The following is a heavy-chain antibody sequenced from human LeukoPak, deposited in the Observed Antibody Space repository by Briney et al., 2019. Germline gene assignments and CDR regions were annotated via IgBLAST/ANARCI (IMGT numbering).Heavy chain of an antibody. D-gene: IGHD4-17*01. Sequence: PGGSLRLSCAASGFTFSSYWMSWVRQAPGKGLEWVSAISGSGGSTYYADSVKGRFTISRDNSKNTLYLQMNSLRAEDTAVYYCAKIRTVTTSPGWYFDLWGRGTLVTVSS. CDR3: AKIRTVTTSPGWYFDL. J-gene: IGHJ2*01. CDR1: GFTFSSYW. CDR2: ISGSGGST. V-gene: IGHV3-23*01.